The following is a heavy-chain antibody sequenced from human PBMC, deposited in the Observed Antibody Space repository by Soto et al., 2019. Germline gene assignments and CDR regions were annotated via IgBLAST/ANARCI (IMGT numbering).Heavy chain of an antibody. D-gene: IGHD3-22*01. CDR3: ARVYYYDSSGYSYYYGMDV. Sequence: SVKVSCKASGGTFSSYAISWVRQAPGQGLEWVGGIIPIFGTANYAQKFQGRVTITADKSTSTAYMELSSLRSEDTAVYYCARVYYYDSSGYSYYYGMDVWGQGTTVTVSS. V-gene: IGHV1-69*06. CDR1: GGTFSSYA. J-gene: IGHJ6*02. CDR2: IIPIFGTA.